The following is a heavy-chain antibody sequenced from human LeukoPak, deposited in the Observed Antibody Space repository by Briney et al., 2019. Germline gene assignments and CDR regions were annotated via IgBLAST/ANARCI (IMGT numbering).Heavy chain of an antibody. CDR2: IYYSGST. J-gene: IGHJ4*02. CDR1: GGSISSSSYY. D-gene: IGHD6-6*01. CDR3: GASSSLLYFDY. V-gene: IGHV4-39*01. Sequence: SETLSLTCTVSGGSISSSSYYWGWIRQPPGKGLEWIGSIYYSGSTYYNPSLKSRVTISVDTSKNQFSLKLSSVTAADTAVYYCGASSSLLYFDYWAREPWSPSPQ.